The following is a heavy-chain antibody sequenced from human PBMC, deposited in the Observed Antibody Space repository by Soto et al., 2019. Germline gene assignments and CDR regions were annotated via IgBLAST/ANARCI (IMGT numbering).Heavy chain of an antibody. V-gene: IGHV4-59*01. CDR1: GGSISSYY. J-gene: IGHJ5*02. D-gene: IGHD3-22*01. Sequence: SETLSLTCPVSGGSISSYYWSWIRQPPGKGLEWIGYIYYSGSTNYNPSLKSRVTISVDTSKNQFSLKLSSVTAADTAVYYCAIDGTYYYDSSGYYYNWFDPWGQGTLVTVSS. CDR3: AIDGTYYYDSSGYYYNWFDP. CDR2: IYYSGST.